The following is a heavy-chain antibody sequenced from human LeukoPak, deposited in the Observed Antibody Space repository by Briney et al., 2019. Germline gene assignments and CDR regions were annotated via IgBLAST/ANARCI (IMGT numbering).Heavy chain of an antibody. Sequence: KPSETLSLTCTVSGGSISSYYWSWIRQPPGKGLEWIGYIYYSGSTNYNPSLKSRVTISVDTSKNQFSLKLSSVTAADTAVYYCARHLESYYGMDVWGQGTTVTVSS. J-gene: IGHJ6*02. D-gene: IGHD3-3*01. CDR3: ARHLESYYGMDV. CDR2: IYYSGST. CDR1: GGSISSYY. V-gene: IGHV4-59*08.